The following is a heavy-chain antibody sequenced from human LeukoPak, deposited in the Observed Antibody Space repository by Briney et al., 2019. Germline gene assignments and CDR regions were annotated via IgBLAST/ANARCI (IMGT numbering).Heavy chain of an antibody. CDR3: ARDRHRYSYDTGGYPPY. J-gene: IGHJ4*02. Sequence: GGSLRLSCAASGFTFSSYSMNWVRQAPGKGLEWVSSIYYADSVKGRFTISRDNAKNSLYLQMNSLRAEDTAVYYCARDRHRYSYDTGGYPPYWGQGTLVTVSS. CDR2: I. CDR1: GFTFSSYS. D-gene: IGHD3-22*01. V-gene: IGHV3-21*01.